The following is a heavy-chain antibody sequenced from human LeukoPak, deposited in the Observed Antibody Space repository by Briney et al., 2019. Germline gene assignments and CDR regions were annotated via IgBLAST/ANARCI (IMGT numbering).Heavy chain of an antibody. J-gene: IGHJ4*02. D-gene: IGHD3-22*01. CDR3: ARRRTYYYDSSGYYVTFFDY. Sequence: PSETLSLTCAVYGGSFSGYYWSWIRQPPGKGLEWIGEINHSGSTNYNPSLKSRVTISVDTSKNQFSLKLSSVTAADTAVYYCARRRTYYYDSSGYYVTFFDYWGQGTLVTVSS. V-gene: IGHV4-34*01. CDR1: GGSFSGYY. CDR2: INHSGST.